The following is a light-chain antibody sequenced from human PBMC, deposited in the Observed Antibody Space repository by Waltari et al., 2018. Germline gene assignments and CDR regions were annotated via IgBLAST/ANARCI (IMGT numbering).Light chain of an antibody. CDR3: QVWDSRTDHVI. V-gene: IGLV3-21*02. J-gene: IGLJ2*01. Sequence: YVLTQPPSVSVAPGQTARSPCGGSNIGSKRVHWHQPPPGRAPILVVYDDTHRPSGISERFSGSNAGNTATLIISGVEAGDEADYYCQVWDSRTDHVIFGGGTKLTVL. CDR1: NIGSKR. CDR2: DDT.